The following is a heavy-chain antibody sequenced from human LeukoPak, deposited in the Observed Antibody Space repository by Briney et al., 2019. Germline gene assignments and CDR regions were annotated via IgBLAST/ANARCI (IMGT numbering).Heavy chain of an antibody. CDR1: GGSISSSNW. D-gene: IGHD2-2*03. Sequence: SETLSLTCAVSGGSISSSNWWSWVRQPPGKGLEWIGEIYHSGSTNYNPSLKSRVTISVDKSKNQFSLKLSSVTAADTAVYYCARAWFYLDSDTYKGWLDPWGQGTLVTVSS. V-gene: IGHV4-4*02. J-gene: IGHJ5*02. CDR2: IYHSGST. CDR3: ARAWFYLDSDTYKGWLDP.